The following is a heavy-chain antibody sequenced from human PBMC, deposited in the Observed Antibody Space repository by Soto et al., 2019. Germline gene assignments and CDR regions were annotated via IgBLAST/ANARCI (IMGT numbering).Heavy chain of an antibody. D-gene: IGHD5-12*01. J-gene: IGHJ4*02. CDR1: GDSVSSISAA. V-gene: IGHV6-1*01. Sequence: SQTLSLTCAISGDSVSSISAAWNWIRQSPSRGLEWLGRTYYRSKWNNDYSISVKSRITIKPDTSKNHFSLQLNSVTPEDTAVYYCARGDGYHFDYWGQGTMVTVSS. CDR2: TYYRSKWNN. CDR3: ARGDGYHFDY.